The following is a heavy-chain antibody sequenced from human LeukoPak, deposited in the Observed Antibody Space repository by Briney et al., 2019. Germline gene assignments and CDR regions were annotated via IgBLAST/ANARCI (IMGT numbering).Heavy chain of an antibody. CDR3: AKDLNTGVMQSFDS. CDR2: MRYDGKTE. J-gene: IGHJ4*02. CDR1: GFSFSSYG. Sequence: GGSLRLSCTGSGFSFSSYGMHWGRQTPGRGLEWVAFMRYDGKTEYYADSVKGRFTIAREDSHSTVHLHMKDLRPDDAAVYFCAKDLNTGVMQSFDSWGQGTLVSVSS. D-gene: IGHD2-21*01. V-gene: IGHV3-30*02.